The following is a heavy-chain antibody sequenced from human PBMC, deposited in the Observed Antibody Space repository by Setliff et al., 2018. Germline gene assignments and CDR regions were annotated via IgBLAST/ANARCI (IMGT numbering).Heavy chain of an antibody. J-gene: IGHJ4*02. CDR1: GGSISSTTYY. Sequence: ASETLSLTCTVSGGSISSTTYYWGWIRQAPGKGLEWIGSISYSGSTYYNPSLESRVTISVDTSKNQFSLRLRPVTAADTAVYYCARVPIPYDSSGYYCDYWGQGTLVTVSS. D-gene: IGHD3-22*01. V-gene: IGHV4-39*07. CDR2: ISYSGST. CDR3: ARVPIPYDSSGYYCDY.